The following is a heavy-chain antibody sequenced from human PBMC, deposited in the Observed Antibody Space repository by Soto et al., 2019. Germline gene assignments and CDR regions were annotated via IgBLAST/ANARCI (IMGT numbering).Heavy chain of an antibody. D-gene: IGHD3-3*02. CDR1: GFSLSTSGVG. J-gene: IGHJ4*02. V-gene: IGHV2-5*02. CDR3: AHSPQISSPWGYDY. CDR2: IFWDDDK. Sequence: QIILKESGPTLVKPTQTLTLTCTFSGFSLSTSGVGVGWIRQPPGKALEWLALIFWDDDKRYSPSLKSRLTISKDTSKNQVVLTMTKMDPVDTATYYCAHSPQISSPWGYDYWGQGTLVTVSS.